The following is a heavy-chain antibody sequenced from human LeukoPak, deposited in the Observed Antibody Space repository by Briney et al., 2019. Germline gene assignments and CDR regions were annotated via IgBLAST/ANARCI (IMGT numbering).Heavy chain of an antibody. CDR3: VKDFVVVPGLVNYFDY. J-gene: IGHJ4*02. CDR2: ISYDGSNK. CDR1: GFTFSSYA. V-gene: IGHV3-30*04. D-gene: IGHD2-2*01. Sequence: PGRSLRLSCAASGFTFSSYAMHWVRQAPGKGLEWVAVISYDGSNKYYADSVKGRFTISRDNSKNTLYLQMNSLRAEDTAVYYCVKDFVVVPGLVNYFDYWGQGTLVTVSS.